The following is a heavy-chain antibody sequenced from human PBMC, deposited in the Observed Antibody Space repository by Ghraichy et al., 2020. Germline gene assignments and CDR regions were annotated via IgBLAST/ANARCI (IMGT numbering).Heavy chain of an antibody. CDR2: ISGSGGST. CDR3: AKDVGYGYSSGWYYFDY. D-gene: IGHD6-19*01. CDR1: GFTFSSYA. V-gene: IGHV3-23*01. J-gene: IGHJ4*02. Sequence: GGSLRLSCAASGFTFSSYAMSWVRQAPGKGLEWVSGISGSGGSTYYADSVKGRFTISRDNSKNTLYLQMNSLRAEDTAVYYCAKDVGYGYSSGWYYFDYWGQGTLVTVSS.